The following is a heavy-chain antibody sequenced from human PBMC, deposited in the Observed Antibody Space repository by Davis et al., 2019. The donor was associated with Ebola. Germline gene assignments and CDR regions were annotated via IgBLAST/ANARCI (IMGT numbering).Heavy chain of an antibody. D-gene: IGHD3-10*01. Sequence: GGSLRLSCAASGFTFSSYWMTWVRQAPGKGLEWVANIKQDGNEKKYVDSVKGRFTISRDNAKNSLHLQMHSLRAEDTAVYYCARAPVGYNSGNYLHYYGMDVWGKGTTVTVSS. V-gene: IGHV3-7*01. J-gene: IGHJ6*04. CDR3: ARAPVGYNSGNYLHYYGMDV. CDR1: GFTFSSYW. CDR2: IKQDGNEK.